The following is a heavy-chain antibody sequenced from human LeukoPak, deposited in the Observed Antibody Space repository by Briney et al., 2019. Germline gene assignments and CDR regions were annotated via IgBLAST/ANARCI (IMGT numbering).Heavy chain of an antibody. CDR2: ISSSSSYI. D-gene: IGHD4-17*01. V-gene: IGHV3-21*04. CDR1: GFTFSSYS. Sequence: PGGSLRLSCAASGFTFSSYSMNWVRQAPGKGLEWVSSISSSSSYIYYADSVKGRFTISRDNAKNSLYLQMNSLRAEDTAVYFCARVAYGDNWYFDLWGRGTLVTVSS. J-gene: IGHJ2*01. CDR3: ARVAYGDNWYFDL.